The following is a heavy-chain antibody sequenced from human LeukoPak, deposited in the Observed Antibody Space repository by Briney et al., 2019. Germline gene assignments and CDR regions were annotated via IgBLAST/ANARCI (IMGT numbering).Heavy chain of an antibody. D-gene: IGHD6-19*01. CDR3: AKDRMRIAVAGTDY. CDR1: GFTFSSSA. V-gene: IGHV3-23*01. J-gene: IGHJ4*02. Sequence: GVSLRLSCAASGFTFSSSAMSWVRQAPGKGLEWVSAISGSGGSTYYADSVKGRFTISRDNSKNTLYLQMNSLRAEDTAVYYCAKDRMRIAVAGTDYWGQGTLVTVSS. CDR2: ISGSGGST.